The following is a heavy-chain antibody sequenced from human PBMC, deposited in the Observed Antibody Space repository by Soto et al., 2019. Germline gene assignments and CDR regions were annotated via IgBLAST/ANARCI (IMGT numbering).Heavy chain of an antibody. CDR3: ASKMVRGVIWAYGMDV. V-gene: IGHV1-3*01. J-gene: IGHJ6*02. CDR1: GYTFTSYA. CDR2: INAGNGNT. D-gene: IGHD3-10*01. Sequence: QVQLVQSGAEVKKPGASVKVSCKASGYTFTSYAMHWVRQGPGQRLEWMGWINAGNGNTKYSQKFQGRVTITRDTSASTAYMELSSLRSEDTAVYYCASKMVRGVIWAYGMDVWGQGTTVTVSS.